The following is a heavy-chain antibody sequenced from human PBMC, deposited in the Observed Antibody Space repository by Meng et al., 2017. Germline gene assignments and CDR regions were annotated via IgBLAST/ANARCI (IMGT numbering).Heavy chain of an antibody. V-gene: IGHV4-31*03. D-gene: IGHD3-22*01. Sequence: SETLSLTCTVSGGSISSGGYYWSWIRQHPGKGLEWIGYIYYSGSTYYNPSLKSRVTISVDTSKNQFSLKLSSVTAADTAVYYCAREVHYYYDSSGYYLEYNWFDPWGQGTLVTVSS. CDR1: GGSISSGGYY. CDR3: AREVHYYYDSSGYYLEYNWFDP. J-gene: IGHJ5*02. CDR2: IYYSGST.